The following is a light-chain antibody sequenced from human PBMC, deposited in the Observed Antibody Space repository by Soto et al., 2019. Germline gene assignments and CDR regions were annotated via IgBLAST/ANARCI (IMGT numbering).Light chain of an antibody. CDR3: ASLYDSLSGVV. Sequence: QSVLTQPPSASGTPGQRVTISCSGSSSNIGSNYVYWYQQLPGTVPQLLIYRNSERPSGVPDRFSRSKSGTSASLAISGRRSGDAAHCYFASLYDSLSGVVFGVWTKLTVL. J-gene: IGLJ2*01. CDR1: SSNIGSNY. CDR2: RNS. V-gene: IGLV1-47*01.